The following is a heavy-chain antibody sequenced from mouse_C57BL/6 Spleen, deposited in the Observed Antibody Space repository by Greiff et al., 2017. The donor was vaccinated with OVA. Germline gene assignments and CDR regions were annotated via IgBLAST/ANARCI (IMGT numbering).Heavy chain of an antibody. CDR2: ISYSGST. D-gene: IGHD1-1*01. CDR3: AREDYGSSWFAY. J-gene: IGHJ3*01. V-gene: IGHV3-1*01. CDR1: GYSITSGYD. Sequence: EVKLMESGPGMVKPSQSLSLTCTVTGYSITSGYDWHWIRHFPGNKLEWMGYISYSGSTNYNPTLKSRISITHDTSKNHFFLKLNSVTDEDAAKYYCAREDYGSSWFAYWGQGTLVTVSA.